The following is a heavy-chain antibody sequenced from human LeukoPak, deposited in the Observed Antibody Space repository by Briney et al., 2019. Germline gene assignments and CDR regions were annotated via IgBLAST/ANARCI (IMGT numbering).Heavy chain of an antibody. CDR2: ISGSGGST. J-gene: IGHJ3*02. CDR3: AKDEKASYYYDSSGYYLQDAFDI. CDR1: GFTFSSYA. D-gene: IGHD3-22*01. Sequence: GGSLRLSCAASGFTFSSYAMSWVRQAPGKGLEWVSAISGSGGSTYYADSVKGRFAISRDNSKNTLYLQMNSLRAEDTAVYYCAKDEKASYYYDSSGYYLQDAFDIWGQGTMVTVSS. V-gene: IGHV3-23*01.